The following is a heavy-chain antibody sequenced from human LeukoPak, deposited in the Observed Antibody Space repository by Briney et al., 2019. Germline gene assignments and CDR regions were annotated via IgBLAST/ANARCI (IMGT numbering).Heavy chain of an antibody. CDR2: ISGSGGST. V-gene: IGHV3-23*01. CDR3: ARWVAGPTGGGFDY. J-gene: IGHJ4*02. Sequence: GGSLRLSCAASGFTFSSYAMSWVRQAPGKGLEWVSAISGSGGSTYYADSVKGRFTISRDNSKNTLYLQMNSLRAEDTAVYYCARWVAGPTGGGFDYWGQGTLVTVSS. D-gene: IGHD2-15*01. CDR1: GFTFSSYA.